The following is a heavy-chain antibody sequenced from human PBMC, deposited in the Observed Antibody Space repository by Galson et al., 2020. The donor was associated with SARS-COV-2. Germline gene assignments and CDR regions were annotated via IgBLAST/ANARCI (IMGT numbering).Heavy chain of an antibody. Sequence: GGSLRLSCAASGFTFGAYALAWFRQAPGKGLDWFPLIMVVVGGPSKATPLRGRFTISRDNSKNTLYLQRNSLKTEDTAVYYCTTDTTDYDYVWGSYRYTRPPYCDYWGQGTLVTVSS. CDR2: IMVVVGGP. V-gene: IGHV3-23*01. D-gene: IGHD3-16*02. CDR3: TTDTTDYDYVWGSYRYTRPPYCDY. CDR1: GFTFGAYA. J-gene: IGHJ4*02.